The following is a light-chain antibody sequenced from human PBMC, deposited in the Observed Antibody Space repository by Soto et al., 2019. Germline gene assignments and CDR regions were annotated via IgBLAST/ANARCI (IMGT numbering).Light chain of an antibody. CDR3: QQSYSSPKWP. Sequence: DIVMTQSPDSRAVSFGEGATINCKSSQNICYSHNNKNYLAWYQQRPGQPPRLIIYWAYNRESGVPDRFSGSGSGTDFALTIRSLQAEDVAIYYCQQSYSSPKWPLGHGTKVDIK. J-gene: IGKJ1*01. CDR1: QNICYSHNNKNY. V-gene: IGKV4-1*01. CDR2: WAY.